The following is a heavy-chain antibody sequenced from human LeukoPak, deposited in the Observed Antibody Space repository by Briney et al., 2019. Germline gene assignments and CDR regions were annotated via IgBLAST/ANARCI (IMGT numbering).Heavy chain of an antibody. CDR2: MSSSSSYI. CDR1: GYTFSRYS. CDR3: ARDSHTILRVVIGNWFDP. D-gene: IGHD3-3*01. J-gene: IGHJ5*02. Sequence: GGPLRLPCAACGYTFSRYSMNWVRQAPGKGLEWVSSMSSSSSYIYYADSVKGRFTISRDNAKNSLYLQMNSLRAEDTAVYYCARDSHTILRVVIGNWFDPWGQGTLVTVSS. V-gene: IGHV3-21*04.